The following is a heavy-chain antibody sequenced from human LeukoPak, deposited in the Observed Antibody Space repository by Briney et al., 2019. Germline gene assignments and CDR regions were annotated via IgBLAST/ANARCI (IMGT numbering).Heavy chain of an antibody. Sequence: GASVKVSCKASGYTLTGYYMHWVRQAPGQGLEWMGWINPNSGGTNYAQKFQGRVTMTRDTSISTAYMELSRLRSDDTAVYYCARERRVVVVAANLNWFDPWGQGTLVTVSS. CDR1: GYTLTGYY. V-gene: IGHV1-2*02. J-gene: IGHJ5*02. D-gene: IGHD2-15*01. CDR2: INPNSGGT. CDR3: ARERRVVVVAANLNWFDP.